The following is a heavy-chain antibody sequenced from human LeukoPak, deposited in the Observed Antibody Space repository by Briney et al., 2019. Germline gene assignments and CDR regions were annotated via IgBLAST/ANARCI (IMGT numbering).Heavy chain of an antibody. CDR1: GFTFSSYA. V-gene: IGHV3-30*04. Sequence: PGGSLRLSCAASGFTFSSYAMHWVRQAPGKGLEWVAVISYDGSNKYYADSVKGRFTISRDNSKNTLYLQMNSLRAEDTAVYYCARGYEMGGRVDYWGQGTLVTVSS. CDR3: ARGYEMGGRVDY. D-gene: IGHD5-12*01. J-gene: IGHJ4*02. CDR2: ISYDGSNK.